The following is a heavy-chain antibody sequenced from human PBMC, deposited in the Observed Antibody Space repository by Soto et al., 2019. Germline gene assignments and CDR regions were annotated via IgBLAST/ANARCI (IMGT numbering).Heavy chain of an antibody. CDR3: ANFEEYFDWAYYYGMDV. CDR2: ISGSGGST. D-gene: IGHD3-9*01. CDR1: GFTFSSYA. V-gene: IGHV3-23*01. Sequence: GGSLRLSCAASGFTFSSYAMSWVRQAPGKGLEWVSAISGSGGSTYYADSVKGRFTISRDNSKNTLYLQMNSLRAEDTAVYYCANFEEYFDWAYYYGMDVWGQGTTVTVSS. J-gene: IGHJ6*02.